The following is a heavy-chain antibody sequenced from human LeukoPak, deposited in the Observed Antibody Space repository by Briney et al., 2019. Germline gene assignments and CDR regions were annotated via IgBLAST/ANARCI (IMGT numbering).Heavy chain of an antibody. Sequence: EGSLRLSCADSGFTFSSYAMSWVRQAPGKGLEWVSGILDSGYSTYYANSVKGRFTISRDNSNNTLHLQMNSLRAYDTAVYYRAKFGGDSLHNYDVGVWAKGTTVAVSS. D-gene: IGHD3-10*01. CDR2: ILDSGYST. V-gene: IGHV3-23*01. CDR3: AKFGGDSLHNYDVGV. J-gene: IGHJ6*03. CDR1: GFTFSSYA.